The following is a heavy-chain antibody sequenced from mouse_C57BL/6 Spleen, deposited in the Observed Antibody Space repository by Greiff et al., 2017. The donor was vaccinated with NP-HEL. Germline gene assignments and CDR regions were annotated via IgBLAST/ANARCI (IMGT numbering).Heavy chain of an antibody. CDR2: ISYDGSN. J-gene: IGHJ3*01. CDR3: ARGDYGRGFAY. D-gene: IGHD1-1*01. Sequence: EVQRVESGPGLVKPSQSLSLTCSVTGYSITSGYYWNWIRQFPGNKLEWMGYISYDGSNNYNPSLKNRISITRDTSKNQFFLKLNSVTTEDTATYYCARGDYGRGFAYWGQGTLVTVSA. CDR1: GYSITSGYY. V-gene: IGHV3-6*01.